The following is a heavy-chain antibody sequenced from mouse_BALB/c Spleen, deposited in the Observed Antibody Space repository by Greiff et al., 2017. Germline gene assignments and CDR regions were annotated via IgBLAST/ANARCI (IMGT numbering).Heavy chain of an antibody. D-gene: IGHD2-1*01. CDR1: GYTFTDYA. Sequence: VKLQESGAELVRPGVSVKISCKGSGYTFTDYAMHWVKQSHAKSLEWIGVISTYYGDASYNQKFKGKATMTVDKSSSTAYMELARLTSEDSAIYYCARKGNYGNYFDYWGQGTTLTVSS. CDR2: ISTYYGDA. CDR3: ARKGNYGNYFDY. J-gene: IGHJ2*01. V-gene: IGHV1S137*01.